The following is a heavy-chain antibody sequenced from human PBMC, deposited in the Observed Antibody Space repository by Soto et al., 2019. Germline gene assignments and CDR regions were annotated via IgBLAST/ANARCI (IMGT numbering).Heavy chain of an antibody. CDR3: ARLLRPGAYSSYGY. CDR1: GYTFTSYA. V-gene: IGHV1-3*01. CDR2: INAGNGNT. Sequence: QVQLVQSGAEVKKPGASVKVSCKASGYTFTSYAMHWVRQAPGQRLEWMGWINAGNGNTKYSQKFQGRVTITRDTSASTAYMEPSSLRSEDTAVYYCARLLRPGAYSSYGYWGQGTLVTDSS. D-gene: IGHD6-19*01. J-gene: IGHJ4*02.